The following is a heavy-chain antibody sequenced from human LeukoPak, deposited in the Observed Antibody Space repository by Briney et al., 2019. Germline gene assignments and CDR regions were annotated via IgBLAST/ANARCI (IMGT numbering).Heavy chain of an antibody. V-gene: IGHV3-21*05. D-gene: IGHD4-17*01. CDR1: GFTFSSYG. CDR3: ARVGTVTTFDY. J-gene: IGHJ4*02. Sequence: PGGSLRLSCAASGFTFSSYGMSWVRQAPGKGLEWVSYISSGGSSIYYADSVKGRFTISRDNAKNSLYLQMNSLRAEDTAVYYCARVGTVTTFDYWGQGTLVTVSS. CDR2: ISSGGSSI.